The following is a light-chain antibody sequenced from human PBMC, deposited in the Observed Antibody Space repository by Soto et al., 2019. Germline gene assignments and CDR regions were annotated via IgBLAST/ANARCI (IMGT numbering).Light chain of an antibody. CDR2: GAS. Sequence: DIAMTQSPGTLSVSPGERATLSFRASQSVGTNLAWYQQRPGQAPRLLVYGASTRASGIPPRFSGSGSGTDFTLTISSLQSEDFAVYYCQQLNYWPRITFGQGTRLEIK. CDR1: QSVGTN. CDR3: QQLNYWPRIT. J-gene: IGKJ5*01. V-gene: IGKV3-15*01.